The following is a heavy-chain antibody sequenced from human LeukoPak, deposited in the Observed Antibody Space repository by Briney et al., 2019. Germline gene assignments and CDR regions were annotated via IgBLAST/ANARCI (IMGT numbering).Heavy chain of an antibody. CDR3: ARDAYCSGGSCYVY. Sequence: GGSLRLSCAVSGFTFSSFWMSWVRQAPGKGLEWVANINQDRSEKNYVDSVKGRFTISRDNAENSLDLQMNSLRAEDTAVYYCARDAYCSGGSCYVYWGQGTLVTVSS. V-gene: IGHV3-7*01. CDR1: GFTFSSFW. J-gene: IGHJ4*02. D-gene: IGHD2-15*01. CDR2: INQDRSEK.